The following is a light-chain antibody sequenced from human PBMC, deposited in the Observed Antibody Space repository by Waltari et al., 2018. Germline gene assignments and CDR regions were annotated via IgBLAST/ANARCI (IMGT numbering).Light chain of an antibody. Sequence: DIQMTQSPSTLSASVGDRVPITCRASQSISSWLAWYQQKPGKAPKLLIYKASSVESGVPSRFSGSGSGTEFTLTISSLQPDDFATYYCQQYNSYPWTFGQGTKVEIK. V-gene: IGKV1-5*03. CDR3: QQYNSYPWT. J-gene: IGKJ1*01. CDR2: KAS. CDR1: QSISSW.